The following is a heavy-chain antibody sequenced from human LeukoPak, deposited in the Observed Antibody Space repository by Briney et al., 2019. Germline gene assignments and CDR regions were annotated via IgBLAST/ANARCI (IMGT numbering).Heavy chain of an antibody. CDR2: FDPEDGET. Sequence: GASVRDSCKVSGYTLTELSMHWVRQAPGKELEWMGGFDPEDGETIYAQKFQGRVTMTEDTSTDTAYMELSSLRSEDTAVYYCATTHGGYFDYWGQGTLVTVSS. CDR1: GYTLTELS. CDR3: ATTHGGYFDY. D-gene: IGHD3-10*01. J-gene: IGHJ4*02. V-gene: IGHV1-24*01.